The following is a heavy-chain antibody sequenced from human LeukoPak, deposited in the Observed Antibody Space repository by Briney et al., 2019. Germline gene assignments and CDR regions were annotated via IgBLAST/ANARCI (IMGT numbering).Heavy chain of an antibody. V-gene: IGHV3-7*01. D-gene: IGHD3-22*01. Sequence: PGGSLGLSCAASGFTFSSYWMSWVRQAPGKGLEWVANIKQDGREKYYVDSVKGRFTISRDNAKNSLYLQMNSLRAEDTAVYYCARGPHYDSSGYRIFDYWGQGTLVTVSS. J-gene: IGHJ4*02. CDR3: ARGPHYDSSGYRIFDY. CDR2: IKQDGREK. CDR1: GFTFSSYW.